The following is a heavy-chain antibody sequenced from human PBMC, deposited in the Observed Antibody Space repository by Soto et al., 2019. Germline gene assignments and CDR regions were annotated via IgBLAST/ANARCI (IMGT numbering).Heavy chain of an antibody. D-gene: IGHD6-13*01. CDR3: ARLAAAGKN. J-gene: IGHJ4*02. Sequence: ASVKVSCKASGYTFTSYGISWVRQAPGQGLEWMGWISAYNGNTNYAQKLQGRVTMTTNTSISTAYMELSSLRSEDTAVYYCARLAAAGKNWGQGTLVTVSS. CDR1: GYTFTSYG. V-gene: IGHV1-18*01. CDR2: ISAYNGNT.